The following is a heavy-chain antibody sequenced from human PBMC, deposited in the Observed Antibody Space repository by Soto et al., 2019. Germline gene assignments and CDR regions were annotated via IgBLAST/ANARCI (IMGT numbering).Heavy chain of an antibody. CDR3: ATDERTYLDL. J-gene: IGHJ5*01. CDR2: IGPNSGNT. D-gene: IGHD2-8*01. Sequence: DALQLSCKASHYTFTTYTITWVRQAPGQRLEWVGWIGPNSGNTNFAQKFQGRLSLTIDTSTSTAYMELRSLRSDDTAVYYCATDERTYLDLWGHGNLVTVS. V-gene: IGHV1-18*04. CDR1: HYTFTTYT.